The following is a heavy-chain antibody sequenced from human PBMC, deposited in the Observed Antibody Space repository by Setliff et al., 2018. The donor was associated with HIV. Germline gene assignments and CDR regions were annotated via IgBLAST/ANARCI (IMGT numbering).Heavy chain of an antibody. J-gene: IGHJ1*01. CDR1: DYSITSGYY. D-gene: IGHD2-21*02. V-gene: IGHV4-38-2*01. Sequence: SETLSLTCGISDYSITSGYYWGWIRQPPGKGLEWIGSIYRSGSTYDNPSLKSRVTIPFDTSKNQFSLILTSVTAADTAVYYCATQGLTVPIPGGYFQHWGPGILVTVSS. CDR2: IYRSGST. CDR3: ATQGLTVPIPGGYFQH.